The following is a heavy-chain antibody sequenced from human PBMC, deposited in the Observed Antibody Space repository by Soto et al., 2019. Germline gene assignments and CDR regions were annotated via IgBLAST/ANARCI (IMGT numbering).Heavy chain of an antibody. Sequence: QVQLQESGSGLVKPSQSLSLTCTVSGVSLNTADTWWSWISQSPGKGLELIGYYHCGGSTYYDASFRSRVIISADTSNSPFSLKLSSVTVADTAVYFCVRSRQMESGNDYGLDVWGQGTTVTVSS. V-gene: IGHV4-30-4*01. CDR2: YHCGGST. CDR3: VRSRQMESGNDYGLDV. D-gene: IGHD1-1*01. J-gene: IGHJ6*02. CDR1: GVSLNTADTW.